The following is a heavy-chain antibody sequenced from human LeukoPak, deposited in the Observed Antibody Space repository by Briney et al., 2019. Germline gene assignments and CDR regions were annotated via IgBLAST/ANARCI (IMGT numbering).Heavy chain of an antibody. CDR3: ARDAIISYSSRRGNYYYYYGMDV. J-gene: IGHJ6*02. D-gene: IGHD6-13*01. Sequence: WASVKVSCKASGYTFTSYGISWVRQAPGQVLEWMGWISAYNGNTNYAQKLQGRVTMTTDTSTSTAYMELRSLRSDDTAVYYCARDAIISYSSRRGNYYYYYGMDVWGQGTTVTVSS. CDR2: ISAYNGNT. V-gene: IGHV1-18*01. CDR1: GYTFTSYG.